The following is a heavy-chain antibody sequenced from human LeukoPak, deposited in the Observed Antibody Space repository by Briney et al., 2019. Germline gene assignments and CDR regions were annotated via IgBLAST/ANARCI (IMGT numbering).Heavy chain of an antibody. J-gene: IGHJ4*02. CDR2: IRSKANNYAT. Sequence: GGSLRLSCAASGFTFSGSAMHWVRQASGEGLEWVGRIRSKANNYATTYAASVKGRFTISRDDSKNTEYLQMNSLRAEDTAVYYCARVEGNIVTTTEGYFDYWGQGTLVTVSS. D-gene: IGHD5-12*01. CDR3: ARVEGNIVTTTEGYFDY. CDR1: GFTFSGSA. V-gene: IGHV3-73*01.